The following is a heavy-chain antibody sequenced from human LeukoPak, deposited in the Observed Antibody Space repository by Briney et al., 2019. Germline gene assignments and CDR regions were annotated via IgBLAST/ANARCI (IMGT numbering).Heavy chain of an antibody. CDR2: ISGYNGVT. V-gene: IGHV1-18*01. J-gene: IGHJ4*02. Sequence: ASVKVSCKASGYTFTSYGISWVRQAPGQGLAWMGWISGYNGVTRYPQTFQDRITMTTDTSASTVYMELKNLTSDDTAVYFCARDFSNFGDFWGQGTLITVSA. CDR3: ARDFSNFGDF. CDR1: GYTFTSYG. D-gene: IGHD3-3*01.